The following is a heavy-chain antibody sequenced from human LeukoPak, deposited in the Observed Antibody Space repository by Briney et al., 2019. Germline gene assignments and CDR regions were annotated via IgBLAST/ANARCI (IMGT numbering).Heavy chain of an antibody. CDR2: INHSGST. J-gene: IGHJ4*02. V-gene: IGHV4-34*01. CDR3: ARDIGAPADY. D-gene: IGHD1-26*01. Sequence: SETLSLTCAVSGGSFSGYYWNWIRQSPGKGLEWIGEINHSGSTHYNPSLKSRVTISVDTSKNQFSLKLSSVTAADTAVYYCARDIGAPADYWGQGTLVTVSS. CDR1: GGSFSGYY.